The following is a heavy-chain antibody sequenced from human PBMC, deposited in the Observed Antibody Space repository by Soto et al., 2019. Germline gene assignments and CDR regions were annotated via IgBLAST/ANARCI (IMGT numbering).Heavy chain of an antibody. V-gene: IGHV3-21*01. J-gene: IGHJ6*01. D-gene: IGHD6-25*01. CDR1: RFTFRRNH. CDR3: VRGGDDENGAAAPWFFFEN. CDR2: ISSSGDYL. Sequence: GESLKISCAASRFTFRRNHLPCLSQAAGKGQDWLASISSSGDYLYYADSVKGRFIISRYNLQNSLVHHVNHLRADDTPVYYCVRGGDDENGAAAPWFFFENWGQAAPVNVCS.